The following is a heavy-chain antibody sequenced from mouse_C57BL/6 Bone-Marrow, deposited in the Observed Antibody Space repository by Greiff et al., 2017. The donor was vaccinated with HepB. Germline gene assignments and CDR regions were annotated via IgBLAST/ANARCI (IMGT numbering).Heavy chain of an antibody. CDR1: GFTFSDYG. CDR3: ARGDIYYGNYDWYFDV. J-gene: IGHJ1*03. D-gene: IGHD2-1*01. CDR2: ISSGSSTI. Sequence: EVQLVESGGGLVKPGGSLKLSCAASGFTFSDYGMHWVRQAPEKGLEWVAYISSGSSTIYYADTVKGRFTISRDNAKNTLFLQMTSLRSEDTAMYYCARGDIYYGNYDWYFDVWGTGTTVTVSS. V-gene: IGHV5-17*01.